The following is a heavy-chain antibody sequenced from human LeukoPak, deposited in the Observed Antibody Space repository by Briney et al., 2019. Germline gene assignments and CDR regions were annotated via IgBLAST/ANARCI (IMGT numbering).Heavy chain of an antibody. D-gene: IGHD3-22*01. J-gene: IGHJ4*02. V-gene: IGHV1-18*01. CDR1: GYTFTSYG. CDR3: ARDHSNYYDSSGYTPPGY. Sequence: GASVKVSCKASGYTFTSYGISWVRQAPGQGLEWMGWISAYNGNTNYAQKLQGRVTITTDTSTSTAYMELRSLRSDDTAVYYCARDHSNYYDSSGYTPPGYWGQGTLVTVSS. CDR2: ISAYNGNT.